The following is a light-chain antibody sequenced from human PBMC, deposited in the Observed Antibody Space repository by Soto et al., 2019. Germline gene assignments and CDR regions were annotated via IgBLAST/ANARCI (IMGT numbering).Light chain of an antibody. Sequence: DIQMTQSPSTLSASVGDRVTITCRASQSISSWLAWYQQKPGQAPKLLIFDASTLESGVPSRFSGSGSGTDFSLSINSLQPDDLATYYCQQYDLYWTFGQGTKVDIK. J-gene: IGKJ1*01. CDR3: QQYDLYWT. V-gene: IGKV1-5*01. CDR1: QSISSW. CDR2: DAS.